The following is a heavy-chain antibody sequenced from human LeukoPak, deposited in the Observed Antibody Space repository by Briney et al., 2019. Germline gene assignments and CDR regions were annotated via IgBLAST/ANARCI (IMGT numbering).Heavy chain of an antibody. J-gene: IGHJ5*02. D-gene: IGHD2-2*01. V-gene: IGHV4-39*07. Sequence: PSETLSLTCTVSGGSISSSYYYWGWIRQPPGKGLEWIGSIYYSGSTYYNPSLKSRVTISVDTSKNQFSLKLSSVTAADTAVYHCARDIVVVPAAANNWFDPWGQGTLVTVSS. CDR1: GGSISSSYYY. CDR3: ARDIVVVPAAANNWFDP. CDR2: IYYSGST.